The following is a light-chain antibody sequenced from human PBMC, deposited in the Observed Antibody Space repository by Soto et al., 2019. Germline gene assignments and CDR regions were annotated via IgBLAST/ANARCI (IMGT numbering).Light chain of an antibody. J-gene: IGLJ3*02. Sequence: QSALTQPASVSGSPGQSITISCTGSSSDVGSYNLVSWYQQHPGKAPKLMIFEGTKRPSGISNRFSGSKSGNTASLTISGLRAEDEADYYCCSYAGRYTPVVFGGGTKLTVL. CDR3: CSYAGRYTPVV. V-gene: IGLV2-23*01. CDR1: SSDVGSYNL. CDR2: EGT.